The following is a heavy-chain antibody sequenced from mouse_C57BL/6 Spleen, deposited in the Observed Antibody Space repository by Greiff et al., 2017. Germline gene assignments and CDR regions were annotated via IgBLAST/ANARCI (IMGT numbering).Heavy chain of an antibody. J-gene: IGHJ4*01. V-gene: IGHV7-3*01. CDR1: GFTFTDYY. CDR2: IRNKANGYTT. CDR3: ASLNYYAMDY. Sequence: EVQLQESGGGLVQPGGSLSLSCAASGFTFTDYYMSWVRQPPGKALEWLGFIRNKANGYTTEYSASVKGRFTISRDNSQSILYLQMNALRAEDSATYYCASLNYYAMDYCGQGTSVTVSS.